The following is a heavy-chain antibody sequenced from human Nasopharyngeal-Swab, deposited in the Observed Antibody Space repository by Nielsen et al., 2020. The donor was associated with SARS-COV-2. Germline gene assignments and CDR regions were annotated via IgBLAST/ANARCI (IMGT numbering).Heavy chain of an antibody. D-gene: IGHD5-18*01. CDR3: ARDRGYGFGHTGWFDS. CDR2: IYYSGST. V-gene: IGHV4-30-4*01. Sequence: PGKGLEWIGYIYYSGSTYYNPSLKSRLLISLDRSENQFSLKLNSVTAADTAVYYCARDRGYGFGHTGWFDSWGQGTLVTVSS. J-gene: IGHJ5*01.